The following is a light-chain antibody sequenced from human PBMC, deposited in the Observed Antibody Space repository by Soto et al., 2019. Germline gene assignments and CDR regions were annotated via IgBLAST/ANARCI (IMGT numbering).Light chain of an antibody. V-gene: IGKV3-15*01. CDR1: QGVTTN. CDR2: DVS. CDR3: QQYNNWPFS. J-gene: IGKJ5*01. Sequence: DIVMTQTPGTLSVSPGERATLSCRAGQGVTTNFAWYQQKSGQSPRLLIYDVSIRATGVPARFSGTGSETDFTLTISGLQSEDSAVYFCQQYNNWPFSFGQGTRLEIK.